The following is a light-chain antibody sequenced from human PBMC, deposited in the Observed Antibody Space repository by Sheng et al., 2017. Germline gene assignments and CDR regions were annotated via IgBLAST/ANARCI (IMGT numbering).Light chain of an antibody. CDR2: DAS. J-gene: IGKJ4*01. Sequence: EIVLTQSPATLSLSPGERATLSCRASQSVGSYLAWYQQKPGQAPRLLIFDASNRVTGIPARFSGSGSGTDFTLTISSLQSDDSAVYYCQHYSNWPPITFGGGTKVEIK. V-gene: IGKV3-11*01. CDR3: QHYSNWPPIT. CDR1: QSVGSY.